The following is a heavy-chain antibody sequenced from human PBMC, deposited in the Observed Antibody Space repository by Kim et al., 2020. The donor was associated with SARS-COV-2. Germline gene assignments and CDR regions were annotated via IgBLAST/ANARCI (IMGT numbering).Heavy chain of an antibody. CDR3: AKGWSYYDILTGYYNPPGAFDI. CDR1: GFTFSSYG. Sequence: GGSLRLSCAASGFTFSSYGMHWVRQAPGKGLEWVAVMWYDGSNKYYADSVKGRFTISRDNSKNTLYLQMNSLRAEDTAVYYCAKGWSYYDILTGYYNPPGAFDIWGQGTMVTVSS. J-gene: IGHJ3*02. V-gene: IGHV3-33*06. CDR2: MWYDGSNK. D-gene: IGHD3-9*01.